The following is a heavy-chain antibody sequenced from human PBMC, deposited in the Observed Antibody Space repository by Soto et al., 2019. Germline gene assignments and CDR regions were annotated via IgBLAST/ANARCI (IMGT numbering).Heavy chain of an antibody. J-gene: IGHJ6*02. V-gene: IGHV4-34*01. Sequence: SETLSLTCAVYGGSFSGYYWSWFRQPPGKGLEWIGEINHSGSTNYNPSLKSRVTISVDTSKNQFSLKLSSVTAADTAVYYCARVEGAYYYYGMDVWGQGTTVS. CDR2: INHSGST. D-gene: IGHD1-26*01. CDR3: ARVEGAYYYYGMDV. CDR1: GGSFSGYY.